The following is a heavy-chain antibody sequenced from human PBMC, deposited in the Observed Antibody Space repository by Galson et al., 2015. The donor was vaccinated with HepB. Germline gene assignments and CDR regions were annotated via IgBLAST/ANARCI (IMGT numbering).Heavy chain of an antibody. V-gene: IGHV4-31*03. Sequence: TLSLTCTVSGGSISSGGYYWSWIRQHPGKGLEWIGYIYYSGSTYYNPSLKSRVTIPVDTSKNQFSLKLSSVTAADTAVYYCARVGYSKFSDYWGQGTLVTVSS. CDR2: IYYSGST. D-gene: IGHD4-11*01. CDR1: GGSISSGGYY. J-gene: IGHJ4*02. CDR3: ARVGYSKFSDY.